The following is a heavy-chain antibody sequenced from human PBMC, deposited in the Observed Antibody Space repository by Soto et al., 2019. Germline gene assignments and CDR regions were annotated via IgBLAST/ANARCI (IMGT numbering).Heavy chain of an antibody. CDR3: ARESYYYDSSGYYFPDH. CDR2: IYYSGST. Sequence: SETLSLTCTVSGGSISSGDYYWSWIRQPPGKGLEWIGYIYYSGSTYYNPSLKSRVTISVDTSKNQFSLKLSSVTAADTAVYYCARESYYYDSSGYYFPDHWGQGTLVTVSS. J-gene: IGHJ4*02. CDR1: GGSISSGDYY. D-gene: IGHD3-22*01. V-gene: IGHV4-30-4*01.